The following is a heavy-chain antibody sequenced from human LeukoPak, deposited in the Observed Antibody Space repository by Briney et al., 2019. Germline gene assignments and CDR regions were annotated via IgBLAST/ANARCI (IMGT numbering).Heavy chain of an antibody. Sequence: PSETLSLTCTVSGGSISSYYWSWIRQPPGKGLEWIGYTYYSGSTNYNPSLKSRVTISVDTSKNQFSLKLSSVTAADTAVYYCAVVGAARQFDYWGQGTLVTVSS. D-gene: IGHD6-6*01. V-gene: IGHV4-59*01. CDR3: AVVGAARQFDY. CDR1: GGSISSYY. J-gene: IGHJ4*02. CDR2: TYYSGST.